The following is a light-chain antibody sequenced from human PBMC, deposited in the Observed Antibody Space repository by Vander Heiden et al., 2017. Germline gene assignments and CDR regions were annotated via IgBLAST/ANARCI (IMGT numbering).Light chain of an antibody. CDR2: DAS. V-gene: IGKV3-11*01. CDR1: QTIGTY. CDR3: QQRSHWLT. J-gene: IGKJ4*01. Sequence: EVVLTQSPATLSLSPRERATLTCGASQTIGTYLAWYQQKPGQAPRLLIADASNRATGIPTRFSGSGSGTDFTLTINSLETEEFAVYYCQQRSHWLTFGGGTKVEIK.